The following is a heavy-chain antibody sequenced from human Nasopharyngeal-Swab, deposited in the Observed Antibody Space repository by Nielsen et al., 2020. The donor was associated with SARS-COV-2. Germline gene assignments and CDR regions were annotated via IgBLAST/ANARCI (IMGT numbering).Heavy chain of an antibody. CDR2: IYPSDSQT. CDR3: ALSSSSSGAYFA. D-gene: IGHD2/OR15-2a*01. Sequence: GESLKISCKASGYTFTSNWIGWVRHMSGKGLEWMGFIYPSDSQTTYSPSFQGQVIISVDKSIATAYLQWSSLKALDSGIYYCALSSSSSGAYFAWGQGTLVTVSS. J-gene: IGHJ5*02. V-gene: IGHV5-51*01. CDR1: GYTFTSNW.